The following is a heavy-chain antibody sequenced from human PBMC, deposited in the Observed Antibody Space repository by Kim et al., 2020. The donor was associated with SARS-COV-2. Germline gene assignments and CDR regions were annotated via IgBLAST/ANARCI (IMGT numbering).Heavy chain of an antibody. CDR3: ARVRRITFGGVIVISGSFDP. V-gene: IGHV4-34*01. CDR1: GGSFSGYY. CDR2: INHSGST. J-gene: IGHJ5*02. D-gene: IGHD3-16*02. Sequence: SETLSLTCAVYGGSFSGYYWSWIRQPPGKGLEWIGEINHSGSTNYNPSLKSRVTISVDTSKNQFSLKLSSVTAADTAVYYCARVRRITFGGVIVISGSFDPWGQGTLVTVSS.